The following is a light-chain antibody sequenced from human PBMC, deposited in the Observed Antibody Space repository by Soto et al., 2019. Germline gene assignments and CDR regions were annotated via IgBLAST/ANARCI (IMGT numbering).Light chain of an antibody. J-gene: IGKJ4*01. CDR1: QSVSSF. Sequence: EIVLTQSPATLSLSPGERATLSCRASQSVSSFLAWYQQKPGQAPRLLIYDVSSRATGIPTRFSGSRSGTEFTLNISSLEPEDFAVYYCQQRINWPLTFGGGTKVEIK. V-gene: IGKV3-11*01. CDR3: QQRINWPLT. CDR2: DVS.